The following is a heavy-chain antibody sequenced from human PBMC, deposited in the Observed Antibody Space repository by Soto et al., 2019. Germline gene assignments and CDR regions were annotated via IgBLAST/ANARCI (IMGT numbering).Heavy chain of an antibody. D-gene: IGHD6-13*01. CDR3: ARDLAAGMIDY. J-gene: IGHJ4*02. V-gene: IGHV1-18*01. Sequence: QVQLVQSGAEVKKPGASVKVSCKASGYTLTSYGISWVRQAPGQGLEWMGWISAYNGNTKYAQKFQGRVTMTTDTSTSTAYMALRILRSDDTAVYYCARDLAAGMIDYWGQGTLVTVSS. CDR1: GYTLTSYG. CDR2: ISAYNGNT.